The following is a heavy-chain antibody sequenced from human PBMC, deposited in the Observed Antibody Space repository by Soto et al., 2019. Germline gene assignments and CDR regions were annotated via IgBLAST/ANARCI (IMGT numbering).Heavy chain of an antibody. CDR2: IIPIFGTA. V-gene: IGHV1-69*01. D-gene: IGHD4-17*01. CDR1: GGTFSSYA. Sequence: QVQLVQSGAEVKKPGSSVKVSCKASGGTFSSYAISWVRQAPGQGLEWMGGIIPIFGTANYAQKFQGRVTITADESTSTAYMELSSLRSEDTAVYYCARNAYPGDSPLPDNWFDPWGQGTLVTVSS. CDR3: ARNAYPGDSPLPDNWFDP. J-gene: IGHJ5*02.